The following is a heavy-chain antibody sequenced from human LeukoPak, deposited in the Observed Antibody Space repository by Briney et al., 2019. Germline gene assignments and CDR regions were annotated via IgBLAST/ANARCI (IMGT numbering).Heavy chain of an antibody. CDR3: AKERRVAFDI. V-gene: IGHV3-30*18. CDR1: GFTFSSYG. Sequence: GGSLRLSCAASGFTFSSYGMHWVRQAPGKGLEWVAVISYDGSNKYYADSVKGRFTISRDNSKNTLYLQMNSLRAEDTAVYYCAKERRVAFDIWGQGTMVTVSS. CDR2: ISYDGSNK. J-gene: IGHJ3*02. D-gene: IGHD2-8*01.